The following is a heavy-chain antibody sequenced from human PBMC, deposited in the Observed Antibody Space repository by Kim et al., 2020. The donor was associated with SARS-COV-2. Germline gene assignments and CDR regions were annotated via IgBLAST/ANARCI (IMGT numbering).Heavy chain of an antibody. CDR3: AKITCSNNSRKDG. D-gene: IGHD6-13*01. CDR1: GFTFSNYA. Sequence: GGSLRLSCAASGFTFSNYAMSWVRQAPGKGLEWVSAISGSGGSTYYADSVKGRFTISRDNSKNTLYLQMNSLRAEDTAVYYCAKITCSNNSRKDGWGQGTTVTVSS. CDR2: ISGSGGST. J-gene: IGHJ6*02. V-gene: IGHV3-23*01.